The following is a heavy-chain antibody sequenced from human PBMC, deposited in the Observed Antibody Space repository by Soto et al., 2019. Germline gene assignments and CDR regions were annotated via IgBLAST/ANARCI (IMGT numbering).Heavy chain of an antibody. V-gene: IGHV3-23*01. CDR3: AKGHTNGNGHYSYYALEV. CDR1: GDHISNYV. Sequence: GGSLRPSCEVSGDHISNYVMSWDRQDQGKAVESVASSSVDGGRIYNEDSGKGRFIISRDNSKNSLYLQVNSMRADDTAVYYCAKGHTNGNGHYSYYALEVWEQGPTVPVSS. CDR2: SSVDGGRI. D-gene: IGHD1-1*01. J-gene: IGHJ6*01.